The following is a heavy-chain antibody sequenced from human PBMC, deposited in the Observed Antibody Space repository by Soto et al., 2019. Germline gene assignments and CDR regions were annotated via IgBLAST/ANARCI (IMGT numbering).Heavy chain of an antibody. CDR2: IKSKTDGGTT. V-gene: IGHV3-15*01. J-gene: IGHJ4*02. CDR3: TTDRRVRGVIFDY. CDR1: GFTFSNAW. D-gene: IGHD3-10*01. Sequence: GGSLRLSCAASGFTFSNAWMSWVRQAPGKGLEWVGRIKSKTDGGTTDYAAPVKGRFTISRDDSKNTLYLQMNSLKTEDTAVYYCTTDRRVRGVIFDYWGQGTLVTVSS.